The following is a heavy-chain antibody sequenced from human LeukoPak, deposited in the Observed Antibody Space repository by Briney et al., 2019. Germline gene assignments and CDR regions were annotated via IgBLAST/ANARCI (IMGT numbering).Heavy chain of an antibody. CDR1: GFTFSSYS. CDR2: ISSSSSNI. J-gene: IGHJ4*02. V-gene: IGHV3-48*01. Sequence: PGGSLRLSCAASGFTFSSYSMNWVRQAPGKGLEWVSYISSSSSNIYYADSVKGRFTISRENAKNSLYLQMNSLRAEDTAVYYCAREDDFWSGYCFDYWGQGTLVTVSS. D-gene: IGHD3-3*01. CDR3: AREDDFWSGYCFDY.